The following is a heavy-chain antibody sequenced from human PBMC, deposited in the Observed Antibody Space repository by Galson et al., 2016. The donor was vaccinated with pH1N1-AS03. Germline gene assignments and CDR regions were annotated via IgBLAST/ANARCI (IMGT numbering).Heavy chain of an antibody. D-gene: IGHD1-26*01. CDR2: VSDSGSA. V-gene: IGHV4-39*07. J-gene: IGHJ4*01. Sequence: ETLSLTCTVSGASIVNSSPYWGWIRQPPGGPLEWIGSVSDSGSALYNPSLKYRVALSVATSTNDFFLSLHSVTAADTAFFFCSRVDLVGSTSVPGPFPIWGQGIFVTVS. CDR3: SRVDLVGSTSVPGPFPI. CDR1: GASIVNSSPY.